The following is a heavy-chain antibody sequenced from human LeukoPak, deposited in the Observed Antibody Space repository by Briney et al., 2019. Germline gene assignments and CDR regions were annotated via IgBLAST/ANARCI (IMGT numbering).Heavy chain of an antibody. CDR3: VRGDSRSSSDY. V-gene: IGHV6-1*01. CDR2: TYYRSKWYN. CDR1: GDSVSSKSAA. Sequence: SQTLSLTCAISGDSVSSKSAAWSWIRQSPSRGLEWLGRTYYRSKWYNEYAVSVKSRISINPDTSKKQFSLHLNSVTPEDTAVYYCVRGDSRSSSDYWGQGTLVTVSS. J-gene: IGHJ4*02. D-gene: IGHD6-6*01.